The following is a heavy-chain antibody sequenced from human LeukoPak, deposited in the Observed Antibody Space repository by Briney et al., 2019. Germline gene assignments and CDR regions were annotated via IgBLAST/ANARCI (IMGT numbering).Heavy chain of an antibody. V-gene: IGHV1-18*01. CDR3: ARDIAVAGTGGY. Sequence: ASVKVSCKASGYTFTSYGITWVRQAPGQGLEWMGWISAYSGNTNYAQKLQGRVTISTDTSTTTAYMELRSLSSDDTAVYYCARDIAVAGTGGYWGQGTLVTVSS. CDR1: GYTFTSYG. CDR2: ISAYSGNT. J-gene: IGHJ4*02. D-gene: IGHD6-19*01.